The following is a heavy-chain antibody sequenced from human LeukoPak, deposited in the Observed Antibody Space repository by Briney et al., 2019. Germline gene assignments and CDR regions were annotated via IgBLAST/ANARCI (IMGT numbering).Heavy chain of an antibody. J-gene: IGHJ4*02. CDR1: GFTFRSYA. CDR3: ARSDFDYYGSGSYGEFDY. D-gene: IGHD3-10*01. V-gene: IGHV3-30*04. Sequence: SGGSLRLPCAASGFTFRSYAMHWVRQAPGKGLEWVAVISYNGNNKSYADSVKGRFTISRDNSKNTLYLLMNSLRAEDTAVYYCARSDFDYYGSGSYGEFDYWGQGTLVTVSS. CDR2: ISYNGNNK.